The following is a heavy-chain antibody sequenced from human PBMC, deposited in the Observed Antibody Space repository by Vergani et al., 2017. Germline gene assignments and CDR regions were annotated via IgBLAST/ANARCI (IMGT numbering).Heavy chain of an antibody. V-gene: IGHV4-59*01. Sequence: QVQLQESGPGLVKPSETLSLTCTVSGGSLSSYYWRWIRQPPAKGLEWIGYIYYSGSTNYNPSLKSRVTISVDPSKNQFSLTLSSVTAAYTAVYYCAGGGSEYVILAGYADPYYYYGMDVWGEGSTVTVAS. J-gene: IGHJ6*04. CDR1: GGSLSSYY. D-gene: IGHD3-9*01. CDR2: IYYSGST. CDR3: AGGGSEYVILAGYADPYYYYGMDV.